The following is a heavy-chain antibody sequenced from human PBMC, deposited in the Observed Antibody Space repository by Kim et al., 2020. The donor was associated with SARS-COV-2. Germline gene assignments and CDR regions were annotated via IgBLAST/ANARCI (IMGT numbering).Heavy chain of an antibody. CDR2: INPNSGDT. V-gene: IGHV1-2*02. CDR3: TRSGSDY. J-gene: IGHJ4*02. Sequence: ASVKVSCKASGYTFTGFYVHWVRQAPGQGLEWMGWINPNSGDTNYAPKFQGRVTMTSHTSINTAYMELSRLRSDDTAMYFCTRSGSDYWGQGTLVTVSS. CDR1: GYTFTGFY. D-gene: IGHD3-10*01.